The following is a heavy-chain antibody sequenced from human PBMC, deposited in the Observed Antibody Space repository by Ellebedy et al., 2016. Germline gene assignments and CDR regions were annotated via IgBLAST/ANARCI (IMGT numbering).Heavy chain of an antibody. CDR1: GGTFSSYA. CDR2: INPNSGGT. V-gene: IGHV1-2*02. J-gene: IGHJ4*02. Sequence: ASVKVSXXASGGTFSSYAISWVRQAPGQGLEWMGGINPNSGGTNYAQKFQGRVTMTRDTSISTAYMELSRLRSDDTAVYYCAGGGGYYDYWGQGTLVTVSS. CDR3: AGGGGYYDY. D-gene: IGHD3-22*01.